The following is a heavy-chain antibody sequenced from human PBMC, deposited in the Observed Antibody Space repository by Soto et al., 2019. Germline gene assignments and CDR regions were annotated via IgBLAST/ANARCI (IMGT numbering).Heavy chain of an antibody. D-gene: IGHD5-18*01. CDR2: IYYSGST. Sequence: QVQLQESGPGLVKPSETLSLTCTVSGGSISSYYWSWIRQPPGKGLEWIGYIYYSGSTNYNPSLKVRATISVDTSKNQFALKLSSVTAADTAVYYCAIRYGSCFDYWGQGTLGTVSS. CDR3: AIRYGSCFDY. CDR1: GGSISSYY. J-gene: IGHJ4*02. V-gene: IGHV4-59*08.